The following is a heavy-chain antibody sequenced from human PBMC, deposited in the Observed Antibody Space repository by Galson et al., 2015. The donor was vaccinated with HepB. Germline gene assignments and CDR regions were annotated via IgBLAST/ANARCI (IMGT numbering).Heavy chain of an antibody. J-gene: IGHJ6*02. Sequence: SVKVSCKASGYTFTSYAMHWVRQAPGQRLEWMGWINAGNGNTKYSQKFQGRVTITRDTSASTAYMELSSLRSEDTAVYYCARAADGITVLRGPSPAGMDVWGQGTTVTVSS. CDR1: GYTFTSYA. D-gene: IGHD3-10*01. CDR3: ARAADGITVLRGPSPAGMDV. V-gene: IGHV1-3*01. CDR2: INAGNGNT.